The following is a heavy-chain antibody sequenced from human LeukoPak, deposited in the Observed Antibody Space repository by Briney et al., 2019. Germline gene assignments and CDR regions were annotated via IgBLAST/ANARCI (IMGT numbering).Heavy chain of an antibody. J-gene: IGHJ6*02. D-gene: IGHD3-3*01. V-gene: IGHV3-21*01. Sequence: GGSLRLSCAASGFTFSSYSMNWVRQAPGKGLEWVSSISSSSSYIYYADSVKGRFTISRDNAKNSLYLQMNSLRAEDTAVYCCASPWVTTEWYYYGMDVWGQGTTVTVSS. CDR1: GFTFSSYS. CDR2: ISSSSSYI. CDR3: ASPWVTTEWYYYGMDV.